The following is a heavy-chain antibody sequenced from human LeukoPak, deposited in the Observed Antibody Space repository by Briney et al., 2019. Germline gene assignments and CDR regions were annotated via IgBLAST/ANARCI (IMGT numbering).Heavy chain of an antibody. CDR1: GGSMSSGGYY. D-gene: IGHD6-13*01. CDR2: IYYSGST. CDR3: ASVSIAAAGEDWFDP. Sequence: PSETLSLTCTVSGGSMSSGGYYWSWIRQHPGKGLEWIGYIYYSGSTYYNPSLKSRVTISVDTSKNQFSLKLSSVTAADTAVYYCASVSIAAAGEDWFDPWGQGTLVTVSS. V-gene: IGHV4-31*03. J-gene: IGHJ5*02.